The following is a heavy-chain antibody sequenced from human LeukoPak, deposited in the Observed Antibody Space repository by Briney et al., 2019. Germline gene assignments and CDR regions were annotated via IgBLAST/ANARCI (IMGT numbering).Heavy chain of an antibody. V-gene: IGHV3-48*04. CDR2: ISSGGATI. CDR3: ARGRVDY. Sequence: PGGSLRLSCAASGFTFSSFNMNWVRQSPGKGLEWISYISSGGATIYYADSVKGRFTISRDNAKNSLYLQMNSLRAEDTAVYYCARGRVDYWGQGTLVTVSS. J-gene: IGHJ4*02. CDR1: GFTFSSFN.